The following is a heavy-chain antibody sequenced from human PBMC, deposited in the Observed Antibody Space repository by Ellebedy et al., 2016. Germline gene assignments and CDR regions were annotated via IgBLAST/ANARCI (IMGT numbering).Heavy chain of an antibody. Sequence: GESLKISXAASGFTFSSYGMHWVRQAPGKGLEWVAVISYDGSNKYYADSVKGRFTISRDNSKNTLYLQMNSLRAEDTAVYYCAKVAGGSYEPVAFDIWGQGTMVTVSS. CDR2: ISYDGSNK. V-gene: IGHV3-30*18. J-gene: IGHJ3*02. D-gene: IGHD1-26*01. CDR3: AKVAGGSYEPVAFDI. CDR1: GFTFSSYG.